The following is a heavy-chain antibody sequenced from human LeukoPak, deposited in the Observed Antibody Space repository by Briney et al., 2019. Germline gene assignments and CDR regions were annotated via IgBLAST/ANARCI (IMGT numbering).Heavy chain of an antibody. CDR3: ARDRGYCSGGSCSAKDY. D-gene: IGHD2-15*01. CDR1: GGTFSSYA. Sequence: SVKVSCKASGGTFSSYAISWVRQAPGQGLEWMGGIIPIFGTANYAQKFQGRVTITTDESTSTAYMELSSLRSEDTAVYCCARDRGYCSGGSCSAKDYWGQGTLVTVSS. V-gene: IGHV1-69*05. CDR2: IIPIFGTA. J-gene: IGHJ4*02.